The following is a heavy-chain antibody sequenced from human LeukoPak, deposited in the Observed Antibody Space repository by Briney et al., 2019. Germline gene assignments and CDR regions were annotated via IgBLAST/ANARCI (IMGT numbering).Heavy chain of an antibody. D-gene: IGHD3-22*01. CDR1: GYTFTSYG. V-gene: IGHV1-18*01. CDR2: ISAYNGNT. Sequence: ASVKVSCKASGYTFTSYGISWVRQAPGQGLEWMGWISAYNGNTNYAQKLQGRVTMTTDTSTSTAYMELRSLRSDDTAVYYCAKPRIHTITMIVVVNFDYWGQGTLVTVSS. J-gene: IGHJ4*02. CDR3: AKPRIHTITMIVVVNFDY.